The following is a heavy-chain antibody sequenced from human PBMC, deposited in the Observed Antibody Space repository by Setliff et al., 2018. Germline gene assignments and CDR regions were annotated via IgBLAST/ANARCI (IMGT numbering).Heavy chain of an antibody. CDR1: GYTFNSYG. CDR3: ARSSDSGYYHQRDAFDI. V-gene: IGHV1-18*01. Sequence: GESLKVSCKASGYTFNSYGINWLRQAPGQGLEWLGWISPYNGNTKYAQTVQDRITMATDTSTRTSYMELSSLRSGDTAVYFCARSSDSGYYHQRDAFDIWGQGTRVTVSS. CDR2: ISPYNGNT. D-gene: IGHD3-22*01. J-gene: IGHJ3*02.